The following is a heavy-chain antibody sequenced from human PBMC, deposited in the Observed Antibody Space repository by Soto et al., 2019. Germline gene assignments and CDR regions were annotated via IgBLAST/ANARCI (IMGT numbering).Heavy chain of an antibody. D-gene: IGHD6-19*01. CDR2: ISDSGGRT. V-gene: IGHV3-23*01. Sequence: EVQLLESGGGLVQPGGSLRLSCAASGFTFSDYAMTWVRQAPGKGLEWVSSISDSGGRTYYADSVKGRFTISRDNSRNTINVQMNSLRADDTAIDYCAIDCFGVAGTLGPRSWGQGTLVTVSS. J-gene: IGHJ5*02. CDR3: AIDCFGVAGTLGPRS. CDR1: GFTFSDYA.